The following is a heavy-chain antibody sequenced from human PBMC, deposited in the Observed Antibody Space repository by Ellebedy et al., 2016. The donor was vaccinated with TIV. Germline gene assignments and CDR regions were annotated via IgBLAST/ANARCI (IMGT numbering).Heavy chain of an antibody. Sequence: PGGSLRLSCAASGFTFSSYAMSWVRQAPGKGLEWVSTISNTGSSTYYADSVERRVIISRDNSKKTLYLQMNNLGAEDTAVYYGAKGRGGGSDSSAPRYYFDYWGLGTLVTVSS. CDR3: AKGRGGGSDSSAPRYYFDY. J-gene: IGHJ4*02. CDR1: GFTFSSYA. V-gene: IGHV3-23*01. D-gene: IGHD3-22*01. CDR2: ISNTGSST.